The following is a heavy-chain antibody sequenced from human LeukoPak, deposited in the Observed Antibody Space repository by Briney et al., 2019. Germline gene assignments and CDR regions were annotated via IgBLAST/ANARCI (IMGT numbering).Heavy chain of an antibody. CDR2: MNPKSANT. V-gene: IGHV1-8*03. CDR1: GDTSINYD. CDR3: VTTRRGMSAVTGMFDH. D-gene: IGHD3-16*01. J-gene: IGHJ4*02. Sequence: GASVKVSCKVSGDTSINYDINWVRQAPGQGLEWMGWMNPKSANTGYAQKFQGRLTITRNTSISTAYMDLSSLRSEDTAVYYCVTTRRGMSAVTGMFDHWGQGALVTVSS.